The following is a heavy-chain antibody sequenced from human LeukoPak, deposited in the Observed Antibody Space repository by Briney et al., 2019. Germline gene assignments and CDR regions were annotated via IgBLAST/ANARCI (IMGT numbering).Heavy chain of an antibody. CDR3: ARAVTIFGVVTIFDY. CDR1: GGSISSYY. V-gene: IGHV4-59*01. CDR2: IYYSGST. J-gene: IGHJ4*02. Sequence: SETLSLTCTVSGGSISSYYGSWIRQPPGKGLEWIGYIYYSGSTNYNPSLKSRVTISVDTSKNQFSLKLSSVTAADTAVYYCARAVTIFGVVTIFDYWGQGTLVTVSS. D-gene: IGHD3-3*01.